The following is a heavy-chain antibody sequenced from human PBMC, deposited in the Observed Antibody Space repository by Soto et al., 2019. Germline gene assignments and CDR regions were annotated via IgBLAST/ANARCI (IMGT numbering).Heavy chain of an antibody. V-gene: IGHV3-48*03. CDR3: ARCGIATYYYYGMDV. CDR2: IGTSGTAI. D-gene: IGHD2-21*01. J-gene: IGHJ6*02. Sequence: EVQLVESGGGLVQPGGSLRLSCAASGFTFDGYEMNWVRQAPGKGLEWVSYIGTSGTAIYYADSVKGRFTISRDNARNSLYLQMNSLRVEDTAVYYCARCGIATYYYYGMDVWGQGTTVTVSS. CDR1: GFTFDGYE.